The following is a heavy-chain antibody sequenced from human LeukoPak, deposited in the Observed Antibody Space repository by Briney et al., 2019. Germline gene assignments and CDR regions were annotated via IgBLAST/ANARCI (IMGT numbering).Heavy chain of an antibody. V-gene: IGHV4-34*01. D-gene: IGHD6-6*01. CDR1: GGSFSGYY. Sequence: PSETLSLTFAVYGGSFSGYYWSWIRQPPGKGLEWIGEINHSGSTNYNPSLKSRVTISAHTSKNQFSLKLSSVTAAVTAGYYCARRAADGSSSGGFVSWGQGTLVTVSS. CDR2: INHSGST. J-gene: IGHJ4*02. CDR3: ARRAADGSSSGGFVS.